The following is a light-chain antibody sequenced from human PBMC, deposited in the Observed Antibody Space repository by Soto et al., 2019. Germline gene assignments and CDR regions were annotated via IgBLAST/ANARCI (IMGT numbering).Light chain of an antibody. CDR1: NIGSKS. CDR3: QVWDYDTDHFV. Sequence: SYELPQAPSVSVAPGQTARIGCGGDNIGSKSVHWYQQRPGQAPVLVVYADSDRPSGIPERFSSSNPGNTATLTISRVEAGDEADYYCQVWDYDTDHFVFGPGTKLTVL. J-gene: IGLJ1*01. V-gene: IGLV3-21*02. CDR2: ADS.